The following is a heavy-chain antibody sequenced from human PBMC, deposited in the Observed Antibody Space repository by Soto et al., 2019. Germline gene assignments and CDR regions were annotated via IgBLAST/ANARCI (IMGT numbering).Heavy chain of an antibody. CDR2: IYYSGST. CDR1: GGSFSGYY. D-gene: IGHD4-17*01. V-gene: IGHV4-34*09. Sequence: SETLSLTCAVYGGSFSGYYWIWIRQPPGKGLEWIAYIYYSGSTYYNPSLKSRVTISVDTSKNQFSLKLSSVTAADTAVYYCARATGIVDYWGQGTLVTVSS. J-gene: IGHJ4*02. CDR3: ARATGIVDY.